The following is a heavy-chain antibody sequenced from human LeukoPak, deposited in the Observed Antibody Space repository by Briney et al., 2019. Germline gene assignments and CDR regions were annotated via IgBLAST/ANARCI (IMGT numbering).Heavy chain of an antibody. J-gene: IGHJ4*02. CDR1: GHTFTSYY. CDR3: ARQDRVVTSSYYFDY. D-gene: IGHD4-23*01. V-gene: IGHV1-46*01. Sequence: ASVKVSCKASGHTFTSYYMHWVQQAPGQGLEWMGIINPSGGSTSYAQKFQGRVTMTRDTSTSTVYMELSSLRSEDTAVYYCARQDRVVTSSYYFDYWGQGALVTVSS. CDR2: INPSGGST.